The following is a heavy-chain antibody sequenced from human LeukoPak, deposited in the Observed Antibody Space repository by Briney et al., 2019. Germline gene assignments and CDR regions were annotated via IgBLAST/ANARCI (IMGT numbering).Heavy chain of an antibody. D-gene: IGHD6-19*01. Sequence: SETLSLTCTVSGGSISRYYWSWIRQPPGQGLEWIGYIYYSGSTNYNPSLKSRVTISVDTSKNQFCLKLSSVTAADTAVYYCARARSGWYVDAFDIWGQGTMVTVSS. CDR1: GGSISRYY. CDR3: ARARSGWYVDAFDI. V-gene: IGHV4-59*01. J-gene: IGHJ3*02. CDR2: IYYSGST.